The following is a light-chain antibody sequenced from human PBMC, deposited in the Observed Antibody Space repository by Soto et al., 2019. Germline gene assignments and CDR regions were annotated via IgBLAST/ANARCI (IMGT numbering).Light chain of an antibody. CDR1: QTITRW. J-gene: IGKJ1*01. V-gene: IGKV1-5*01. CDR2: DAS. CDR3: QQYSVYWT. Sequence: DIQMTQSPSTLSASVADTVTITFRASQTITRWMAWYQQKPGKAPKLLIYDASTLESGVPSRFSGSRSGTEFTHTISSLKPDDFATYYCQQYSVYWTFGQGTKVDIK.